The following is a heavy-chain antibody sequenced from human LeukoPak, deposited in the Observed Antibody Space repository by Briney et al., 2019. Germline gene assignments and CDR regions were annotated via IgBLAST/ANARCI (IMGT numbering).Heavy chain of an antibody. D-gene: IGHD2-2*01. Sequence: SETLSLTCAVDGGSFSGYYWSWIRQPPGKGLEWIGEINHSGSTNYNPSLKSRVTISVDTSKNQFSLKLSSVTAADTAVYYCARNFVDCSSTSCHKHNYNWFDPWGQGTLVTVSS. CDR3: ARNFVDCSSTSCHKHNYNWFDP. J-gene: IGHJ5*02. CDR1: GGSFSGYY. CDR2: INHSGST. V-gene: IGHV4-34*01.